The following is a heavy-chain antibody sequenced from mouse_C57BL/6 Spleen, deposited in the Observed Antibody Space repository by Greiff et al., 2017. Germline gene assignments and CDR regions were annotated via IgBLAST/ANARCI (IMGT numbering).Heavy chain of an antibody. CDR3: TRGITTLVAHFDY. J-gene: IGHJ2*01. Sequence: VQLKESGTVLARPGASVEMSCKTSGYTFTSYWMHWVKQRPGQGLEWIGAIYPGNSDTSYNQKFKGKAKLTAVTSASTAYMELSSLTNEYSAVYYSTRGITTLVAHFDYWGQGTTLTVSS. V-gene: IGHV1-5*01. D-gene: IGHD1-1*01. CDR2: IYPGNSDT. CDR1: GYTFTSYW.